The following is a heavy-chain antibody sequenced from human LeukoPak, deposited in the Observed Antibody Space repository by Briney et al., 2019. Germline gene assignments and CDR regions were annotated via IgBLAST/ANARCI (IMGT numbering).Heavy chain of an antibody. CDR1: GYTFTGCY. D-gene: IGHD3-22*01. CDR2: INPNSGGT. CDR3: ARRGAYDSSHWFDP. V-gene: IGHV1-2*02. J-gene: IGHJ5*02. Sequence: ASVKVSCKASGYTFTGCYMHWVRQAPGQGLEWMGWINPNSGGTNYAQKFQGRVTMTRDTSISTAYMELSRLRSDDTAVYYCARRGAYDSSHWFDPWGQGTLVTVSS.